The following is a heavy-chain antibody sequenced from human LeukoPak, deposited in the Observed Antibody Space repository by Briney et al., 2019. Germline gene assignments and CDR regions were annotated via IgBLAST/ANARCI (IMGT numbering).Heavy chain of an antibody. J-gene: IGHJ5*02. CDR1: GCTFDDYA. Sequence: PGRSLRLSCAASGCTFDDYAMHWVRQAPGKGLEWVSGISWNSGSIGYADSVKGRFTISRDNSKNSLYLQMNSLRTEDTALYYCAKDGGYSGYDYDSGWFDPWGQGTLVTVSS. CDR3: AKDGGYSGYDYDSGWFDP. D-gene: IGHD5-12*01. CDR2: ISWNSGSI. V-gene: IGHV3-9*01.